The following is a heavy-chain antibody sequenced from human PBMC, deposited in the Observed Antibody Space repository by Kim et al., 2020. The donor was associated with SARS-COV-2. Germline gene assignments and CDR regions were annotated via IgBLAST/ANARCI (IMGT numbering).Heavy chain of an antibody. CDR2: ISAYNGNT. CDR1: GYTFTSYG. V-gene: IGHV1-18*01. J-gene: IGHJ4*02. D-gene: IGHD2-2*01. CDR3: ARDRLGYCSSTSCPSGY. Sequence: ASVKVSCKASGYTFTSYGINWVRQDPGQGLEWMGWISAYNGNTNYAQKLQGRVTMTTDTSTSTAYMELRSLRSDDTAVYYCARDRLGYCSSTSCPSGYWGQGTLVTVSS.